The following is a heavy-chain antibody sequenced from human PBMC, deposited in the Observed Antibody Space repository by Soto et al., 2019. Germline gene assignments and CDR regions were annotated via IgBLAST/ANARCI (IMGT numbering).Heavy chain of an antibody. CDR3: ARGGTMVRGALNNWFDP. CDR2: ISPNSGGT. D-gene: IGHD3-10*01. Sequence: ASVKVSCKASGYTFTGYYMHWVRQAPGQGLEWMGWISPNSGGTNYAQKFQGRVTMTRDTSISTAYMELSRLRSDDTAVYYCARGGTMVRGALNNWFDPWGQGTLVTVSS. J-gene: IGHJ5*02. CDR1: GYTFTGYY. V-gene: IGHV1-2*02.